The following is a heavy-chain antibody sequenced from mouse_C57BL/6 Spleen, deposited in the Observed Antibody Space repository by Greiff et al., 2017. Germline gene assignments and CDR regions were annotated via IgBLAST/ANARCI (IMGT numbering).Heavy chain of an antibody. Sequence: EVQLQQSGPELVKPGASVKISCKASGYTFTDYYMNWVKQSHGKSLEWIGDINPNNGGTSYNQKFKGKATLTVDKSSSTAYMELRSLTSEDSAVYSCARGYCSSQAWFAYWGQGTLVTVSA. V-gene: IGHV1-26*01. CDR3: ARGYCSSQAWFAY. J-gene: IGHJ3*01. CDR1: GYTFTDYY. CDR2: INPNNGGT. D-gene: IGHD1-1*01.